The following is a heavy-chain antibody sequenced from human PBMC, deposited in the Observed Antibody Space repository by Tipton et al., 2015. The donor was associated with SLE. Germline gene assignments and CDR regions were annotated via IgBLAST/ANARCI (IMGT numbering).Heavy chain of an antibody. CDR1: GGSIINNY. V-gene: IGHV4-59*01. CDR3: ARDFSPDQGYFYDALDI. D-gene: IGHD3-22*01. Sequence: TLSLTCNVSGGSIINNYWAWIRQPPGKGLEWIGYIYYTGSASYSPSLNSRVSMSVDTSRNQFSLRLSSVTAADTAVYYCARDFSPDQGYFYDALDIWGQGTRVTVSS. CDR2: IYYTGSA. J-gene: IGHJ3*02.